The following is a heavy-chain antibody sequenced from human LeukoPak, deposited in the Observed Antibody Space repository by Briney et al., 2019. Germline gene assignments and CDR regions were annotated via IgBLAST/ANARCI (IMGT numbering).Heavy chain of an antibody. V-gene: IGHV3-33*08. D-gene: IGHD6-13*01. Sequence: GGSLRLSCAASGFTFSSYGMHWVRQAPGKGLEWVAVIWYDGSNKYYADSVKGRFTISRDDSKNTLYLQMNSLRAEDTAVYYCARGEQQLAIYYYGMDVWGQGTTVTVSS. CDR2: IWYDGSNK. CDR3: ARGEQQLAIYYYGMDV. J-gene: IGHJ6*02. CDR1: GFTFSSYG.